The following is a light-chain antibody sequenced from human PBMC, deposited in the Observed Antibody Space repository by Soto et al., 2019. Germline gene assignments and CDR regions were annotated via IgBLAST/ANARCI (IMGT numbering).Light chain of an antibody. Sequence: DIQMTQSPSTLSASVGDRVTITCRASQSISSWLAWYQQKPGKAPKLLIYDASSLESGVPSRFSGSGSGTEFTLTISSLQPDDFATYYCQQYNSYSPGYTFGQGTKLEFK. CDR3: QQYNSYSPGYT. J-gene: IGKJ2*01. CDR2: DAS. CDR1: QSISSW. V-gene: IGKV1-5*01.